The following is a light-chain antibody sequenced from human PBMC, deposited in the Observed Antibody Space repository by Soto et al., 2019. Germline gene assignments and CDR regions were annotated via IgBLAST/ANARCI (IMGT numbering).Light chain of an antibody. V-gene: IGLV2-14*01. Sequence: QSARTQPASVSASPGQSITISCTENNSDIGTLNSVSWYQQFPGKAPKLMIFRVSVRPSGVSTRFSGSKFGNTAFLYISGLQAEDGADYYCSAYQSRRNNVFGSGTKITVL. CDR2: RVS. J-gene: IGLJ1*01. CDR3: SAYQSRRNNV. CDR1: NSDIGTLNS.